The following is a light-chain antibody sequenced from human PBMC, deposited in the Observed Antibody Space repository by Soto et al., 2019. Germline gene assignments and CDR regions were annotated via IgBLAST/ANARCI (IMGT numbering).Light chain of an antibody. CDR2: QDT. V-gene: IGLV3-1*01. CDR3: QAWDSSYV. J-gene: IGLJ1*01. Sequence: SYELTQPPSVSVSPGQTATITCSGDKLGNKYTSWYQQKPGQSPVLIIYQDTRRPSGIPERFSGSNSGTTATLTISGTQAMDEADYYCQAWDSSYVFGTGTKLTVL. CDR1: KLGNKY.